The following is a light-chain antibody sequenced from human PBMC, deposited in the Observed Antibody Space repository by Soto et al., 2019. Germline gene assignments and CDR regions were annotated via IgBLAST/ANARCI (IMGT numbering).Light chain of an antibody. V-gene: IGLV2-23*01. CDR1: SSDVGSFNL. J-gene: IGLJ1*01. CDR2: EGS. CDR3: CSYAGFSTYV. Sequence: QSALTQPASVSGSPGQSITISCTGTSSDVGSFNLVSWYQQHPGKAPKVMIYEGSKRPSGVSNRFSGSKSGNTASLTFSGLQAEDEAGYYCCSYAGFSTYVFGTGTKVTV.